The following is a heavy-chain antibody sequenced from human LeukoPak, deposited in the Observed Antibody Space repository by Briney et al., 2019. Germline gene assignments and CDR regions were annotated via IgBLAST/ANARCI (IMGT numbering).Heavy chain of an antibody. D-gene: IGHD1-26*01. Sequence: SQTLSLTCAISGDSVSSNSAAWNWIRQSPSRGLEWLGRTYYRSKWHNDYAVSVKSRITINPDTSKNQFSLQLNSVTPEDTAVYYCARAVGATIEGRYYYGMDVWGQGTTVTVSS. J-gene: IGHJ6*02. V-gene: IGHV6-1*01. CDR3: ARAVGATIEGRYYYGMDV. CDR1: GDSVSSNSAA. CDR2: TYYRSKWHN.